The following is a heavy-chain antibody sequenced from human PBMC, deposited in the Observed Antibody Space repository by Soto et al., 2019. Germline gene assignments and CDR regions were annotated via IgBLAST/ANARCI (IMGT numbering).Heavy chain of an antibody. J-gene: IGHJ6*02. CDR3: ARGHKGLEV. Sequence: EVQLVESGGDFVQPGGSLRLSCEASGLVFSSFWMSWVRQAPGKGLERVAYIKQDGSEKYYVDSVKGRFTISRDNPKSSLYLQMNNLRAEDTAVYYCARGHKGLEVWGQGTTVTVSS. CDR1: GLVFSSFW. CDR2: IKQDGSEK. V-gene: IGHV3-7*01.